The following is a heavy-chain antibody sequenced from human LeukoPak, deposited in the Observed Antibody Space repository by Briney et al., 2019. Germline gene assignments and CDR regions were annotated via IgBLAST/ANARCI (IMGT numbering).Heavy chain of an antibody. CDR1: GYSLTELS. D-gene: IGHD1-7*01. J-gene: IGHJ4*01. CDR2: FDPEDGET. CDR3: ATARGITGTYFDY. Sequence: ASVKVPCKVSGYSLTELSMHWVRQAPGKGLEWMGGFDPEDGETIYAQKFQGRVTMTEDTSTDTAYMELSSLRSEDTAVYYCATARGITGTYFDYWGHGTLVTVSS. V-gene: IGHV1-24*01.